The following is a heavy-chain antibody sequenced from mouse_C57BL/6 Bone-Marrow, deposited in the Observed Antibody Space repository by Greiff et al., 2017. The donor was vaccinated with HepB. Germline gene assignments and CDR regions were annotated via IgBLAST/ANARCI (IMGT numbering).Heavy chain of an antibody. V-gene: IGHV1-82*01. CDR3: ARSYYDYDESFAY. CDR1: GYAFSSSW. Sequence: QVQLKQSGPELVKPGASVKISCKASGYAFSSSWMNWVKQRPGKGLEWIGRIYPGDGDTNYNGKFKGKATLTADKSSSTAYMQLSSLTSEDSAVYFCARSYYDYDESFAYWGQGTLVTVSA. D-gene: IGHD2-4*01. J-gene: IGHJ3*01. CDR2: IYPGDGDT.